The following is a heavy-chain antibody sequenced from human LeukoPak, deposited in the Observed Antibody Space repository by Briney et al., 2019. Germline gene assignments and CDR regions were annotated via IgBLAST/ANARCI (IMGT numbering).Heavy chain of an antibody. CDR1: GFTFSSYG. V-gene: IGHV3-33*06. J-gene: IGHJ4*02. CDR2: IWYDGSNK. Sequence: PGRSLRLSCAASGFTFSSYGMHWVRQAPGNGLEWVAVIWYDGSNKYYADSVKGRFTISRDNSKNTLYLQMNSLRAEDTAVYYCPKDKKQWLVRPNNFDYWGQGTLVTVSS. CDR3: PKDKKQWLVRPNNFDY. D-gene: IGHD6-19*01.